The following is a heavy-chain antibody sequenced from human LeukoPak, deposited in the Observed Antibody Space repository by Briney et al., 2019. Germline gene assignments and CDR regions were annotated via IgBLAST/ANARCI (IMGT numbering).Heavy chain of an antibody. J-gene: IGHJ6*03. V-gene: IGHV4-34*01. Sequence: SEALSLTCAVYGGSFSGYYWTWIRHTPEKGLEWIGEMNPSGSTNYNPSLKSRVTISVDTSKNQFSLTLSSVTAADTAVYYCARGRQDVTMIVVIMTAVSYYLDVWGKGTTVTVS. D-gene: IGHD3-22*01. CDR1: GGSFSGYY. CDR3: ARGRQDVTMIVVIMTAVSYYLDV. CDR2: MNPSGST.